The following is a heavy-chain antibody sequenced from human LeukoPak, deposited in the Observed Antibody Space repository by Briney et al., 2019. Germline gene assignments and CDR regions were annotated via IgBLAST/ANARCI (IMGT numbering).Heavy chain of an antibody. J-gene: IGHJ3*02. CDR3: ARDLVTVTKGFDI. Sequence: SETLSLTCVVSGDSFSSHYWTWIRQSPGKGLEWIGYISYTGSTNYNPSLKNRVTISIDTSKNQFSLKLRSVTAADTAVYYCARDLVTVTKGFDIWGQGTMVSVSS. D-gene: IGHD4-17*01. CDR1: GDSFSSHY. V-gene: IGHV4-59*11. CDR2: ISYTGST.